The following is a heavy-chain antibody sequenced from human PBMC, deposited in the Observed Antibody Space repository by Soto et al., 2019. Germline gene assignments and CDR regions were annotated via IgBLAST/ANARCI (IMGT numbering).Heavy chain of an antibody. Sequence: QVQLQESGPGLVKPSETLSLTCTVSGVSITSYYWSWIRLPPGKGLEWIAYIFYNGNTNYNPSLKSRVTISLDTSKDQFSLKLSSVTAADTAVYYCAALAVTDTSWYFSLWGHGTLVTVSS. CDR3: AALAVTDTSWYFSL. CDR1: GVSITSYY. J-gene: IGHJ2*01. V-gene: IGHV4-59*08. CDR2: IFYNGNT. D-gene: IGHD6-19*01.